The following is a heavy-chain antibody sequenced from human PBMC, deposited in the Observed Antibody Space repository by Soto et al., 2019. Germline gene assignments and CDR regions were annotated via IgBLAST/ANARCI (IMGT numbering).Heavy chain of an antibody. J-gene: IGHJ3*01. Sequence: EGQLWESGGGSAQPGGYLRLSCAASGFTFSSYDMSWVRQAPGKGLEWVAAISASGVGTFYAESVKGRFTISRDNSKNTLYVQMNSLRAEDTAIYYCAKEDDAWTNGYFDLWGQGTMVAVSS. V-gene: IGHV3-23*01. D-gene: IGHD2-8*01. CDR3: AKEDDAWTNGYFDL. CDR2: ISASGVGT. CDR1: GFTFSSYD.